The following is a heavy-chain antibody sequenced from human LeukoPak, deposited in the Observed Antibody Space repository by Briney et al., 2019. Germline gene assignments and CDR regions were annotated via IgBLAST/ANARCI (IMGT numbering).Heavy chain of an antibody. V-gene: IGHV4-34*01. J-gene: IGHJ4*02. CDR1: GGSFSGYY. D-gene: IGHD3-3*01. CDR2: INHSGST. CDR3: ARGFIYDFWSGYYGGGYYFDY. Sequence: SETLSLTCAVYGGSFSGYYWSWIRQPPGRGLEWIGEINHSGSTNYNPSLKSRVTISVDTSKNQFSLKLSSVTAADTAVYYCARGFIYDFWSGYYGGGYYFDYWGQGTLVTVSS.